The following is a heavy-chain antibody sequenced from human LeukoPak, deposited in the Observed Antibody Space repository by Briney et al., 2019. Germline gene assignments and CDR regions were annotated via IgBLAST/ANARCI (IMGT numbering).Heavy chain of an antibody. V-gene: IGHV4-59*01. CDR2: IYYRVTS. Sequence: SETLSLTCTVSGGSISSSYWSWIRQPPGKGLEWIGYIYYRVTSDYNPSLKSRVTMSVDMSTRQISLKLSSVTAADTAVYYCARAVGGDGSGSLWGPGTLVTVSS. J-gene: IGHJ4*02. CDR1: GGSISSSY. CDR3: ARAVGGDGSGSL. D-gene: IGHD3-10*01.